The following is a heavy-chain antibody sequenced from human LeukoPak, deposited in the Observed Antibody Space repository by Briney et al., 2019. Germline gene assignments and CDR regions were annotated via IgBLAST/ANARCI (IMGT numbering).Heavy chain of an antibody. Sequence: SSGTLSLTCTVSSDSIFSSNWWSWVRQPPGKGLEWIGQIFHRGSTSYNPSLKSRVTISVDTSKNQFSLKLSSVTAADTAVYYCAGGDSSSINWFDPWGQGTLVTVSS. D-gene: IGHD6-13*01. J-gene: IGHJ5*02. CDR2: IFHRGST. CDR3: AGGDSSSINWFDP. V-gene: IGHV4-4*02. CDR1: SDSIFSSNW.